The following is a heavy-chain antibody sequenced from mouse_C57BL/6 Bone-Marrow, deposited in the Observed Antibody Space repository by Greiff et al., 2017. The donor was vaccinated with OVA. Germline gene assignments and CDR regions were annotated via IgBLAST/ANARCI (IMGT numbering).Heavy chain of an antibody. V-gene: IGHV1-15*01. CDR2: IDPETGGT. D-gene: IGHD1-1*01. J-gene: IGHJ2*01. CDR1: GYTFTDYE. CDR3: TRFYGT. Sequence: QVQLQQSGAELVRPGASVTLSCKASGYTFTDYEMHWVKQTPVHGLEWIGAIDPETGGTAYNQKFKGKAILTADKSSSTAYMELRSLTSGDSAVYYWTRFYGTWGQGTTLTVSS.